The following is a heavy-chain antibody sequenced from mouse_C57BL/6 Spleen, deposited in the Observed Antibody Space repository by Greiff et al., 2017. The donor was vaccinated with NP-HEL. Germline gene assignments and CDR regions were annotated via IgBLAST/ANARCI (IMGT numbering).Heavy chain of an antibody. D-gene: IGHD2-4*01. V-gene: IGHV1-82*01. CDR2: IYPGDGDT. CDR3: ARTGDYDGY. CDR1: GYAFSSSW. J-gene: IGHJ2*01. Sequence: VHLVESGPELVKPGASVKISCKASGYAFSSSWMNWVKQRPGKGLEWIGRIYPGDGDTNYNGKFKGKATLTADKSSSTAYMQLSSLTSEDSAVYFCARTGDYDGYWGQGTTLTVSS.